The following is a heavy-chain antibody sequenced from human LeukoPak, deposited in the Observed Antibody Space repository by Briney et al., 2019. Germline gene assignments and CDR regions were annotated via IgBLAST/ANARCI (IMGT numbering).Heavy chain of an antibody. CDR2: INIDGSSI. V-gene: IGHV3-74*03. Sequence: PGGSLRLSCVASGFTFSRYWMHWVRQAPGKGLLWVSRINIDGSSITYADSLKGRFTISRDNAKNTLYLQMTILRVEDTAVYYCGRGSGVADYWGQGALVRVSS. J-gene: IGHJ4*02. CDR3: GRGSGVADY. D-gene: IGHD7-27*01. CDR1: GFTFSRYW.